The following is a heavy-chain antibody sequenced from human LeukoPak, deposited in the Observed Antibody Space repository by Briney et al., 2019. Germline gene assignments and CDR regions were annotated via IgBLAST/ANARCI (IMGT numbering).Heavy chain of an antibody. CDR1: GYTFTGYY. J-gene: IGHJ6*03. CDR2: INPNSGGT. CDR3: ARSAAGTFLFYYYYMDV. D-gene: IGHD6-13*01. V-gene: IGHV1-2*02. Sequence: ASVKVSCKASGYTFTGYYMHWVRQAPGQGLEWMGWINPNSGGTNYAQKFQGRVTMTRDTSISTAYMELSRLRSDDTAVYYCARSAAGTFLFYYYYMDVWGKGTTVTVSS.